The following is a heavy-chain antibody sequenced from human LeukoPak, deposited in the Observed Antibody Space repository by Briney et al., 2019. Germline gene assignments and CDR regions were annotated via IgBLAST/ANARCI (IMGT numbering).Heavy chain of an antibody. Sequence: ASVKVSCKASGYTFTSYDINWVRQATGQGLEWMGWMNPNSGNTGYAQKFQGGVTMTRNTSISTAYMELSSLRSEDTAVYYCARAGGYCSSTSCYWQDDYYYYYYMDVWGKGTTVTVSS. D-gene: IGHD2-2*03. V-gene: IGHV1-8*01. CDR1: GYTFTSYD. J-gene: IGHJ6*03. CDR2: MNPNSGNT. CDR3: ARAGGYCSSTSCYWQDDYYYYYYMDV.